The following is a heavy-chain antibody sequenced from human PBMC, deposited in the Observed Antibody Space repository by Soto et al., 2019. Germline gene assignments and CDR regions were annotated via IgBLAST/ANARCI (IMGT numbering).Heavy chain of an antibody. CDR2: INSDGSST. J-gene: IGHJ4*02. Sequence: GGSLRLSCAASGFTSSNYWMHWVRQAPGKGLVWVSRINSDGSSTSYADSVKGRFTISRDNAKNTLYLQMNSLRAEDTAVYYCAREAAAVFDYWGQGTLVTAPQ. D-gene: IGHD6-13*01. CDR3: AREAAAVFDY. V-gene: IGHV3-74*01. CDR1: GFTSSNYW.